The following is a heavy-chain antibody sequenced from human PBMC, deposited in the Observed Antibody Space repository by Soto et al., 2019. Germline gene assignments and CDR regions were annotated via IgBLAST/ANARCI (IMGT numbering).Heavy chain of an antibody. V-gene: IGHV4-34*01. CDR3: ARGGQIVLAY. Sequence: TSETLSLTCAVYGGSFSGYYWSWIRQPPGKGLEWIGEINHSGSTNYNPSLKSRVTISVDTSKNQFSLKLSSVTAADTAVYYCARGGQIVLAYWGQGTLVTVS. J-gene: IGHJ4*02. CDR2: INHSGST. CDR1: GGSFSGYY. D-gene: IGHD3-16*02.